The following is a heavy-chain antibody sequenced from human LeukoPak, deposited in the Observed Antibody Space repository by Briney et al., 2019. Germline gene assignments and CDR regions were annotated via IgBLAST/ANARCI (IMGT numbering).Heavy chain of an antibody. CDR1: GGSISSGGYY. CDR2: IYYSGST. J-gene: IGHJ3*02. CDR3: ARVMYYYDSXGYYXLAFDX. Sequence: PSETLSLTCTVSGGSISSGGYYWSWIRQHPGKGLEWIGYIYYSGSTYYNPSLKSRVNISVDTSKNQFSLKLSSVTAADTAVYYCARVMYYYDSXGYYXLAFDXXXXXTMXTVSX. V-gene: IGHV4-31*03. D-gene: IGHD3-22*01.